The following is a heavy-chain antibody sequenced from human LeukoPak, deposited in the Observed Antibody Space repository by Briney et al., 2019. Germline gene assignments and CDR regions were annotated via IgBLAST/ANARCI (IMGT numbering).Heavy chain of an antibody. V-gene: IGHV1-2*02. Sequence: ASVKVSCKASGYTFTGYYMHWVRQAPGQGLEWMGWINPNSGGTNYAQKFQGRVTMTRDTSISTAYMELSRLRSDDTAVYYCARVERVWGSYRWXFXDSWGQGTLVTVSS. D-gene: IGHD3-16*02. CDR3: ARVERVWGSYRWXFXDS. J-gene: IGHJ4*02. CDR1: GYTFTGYY. CDR2: INPNSGGT.